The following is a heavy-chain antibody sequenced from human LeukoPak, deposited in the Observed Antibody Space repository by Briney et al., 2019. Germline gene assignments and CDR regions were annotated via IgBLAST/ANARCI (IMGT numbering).Heavy chain of an antibody. D-gene: IGHD1-20*01. CDR1: GGSISSSSYY. CDR2: IYYSGST. CDR3: ARPSDLTGTLVGAFDI. J-gene: IGHJ3*02. V-gene: IGHV4-39*01. Sequence: SETLSLTCTVSGGSISSSSYYWGWIRQPPGKGLEWIGSIYYSGSTYYNPSLKSRVTISVDTSKNQFSLKQSSVTAADTAVYYCARPSDLTGTLVGAFDIWGQGTMVTVSS.